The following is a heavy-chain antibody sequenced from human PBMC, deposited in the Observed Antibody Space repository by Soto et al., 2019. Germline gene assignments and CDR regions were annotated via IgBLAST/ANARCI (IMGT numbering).Heavy chain of an antibody. J-gene: IGHJ4*02. V-gene: IGHV3-23*01. D-gene: IGHD2-15*01. Sequence: EVQLLESGGGLVQPGGSLRLSCAASGFTFSSYAMSWVRQAPGKGLEWVSTISGSGGSTYYADSVKGRFTISRDNSKNTLYLQMNSLRAEDTAVYYCAKNPSIVVVVDPFDYWGQGTLVTVSS. CDR3: AKNPSIVVVVDPFDY. CDR1: GFTFSSYA. CDR2: ISGSGGST.